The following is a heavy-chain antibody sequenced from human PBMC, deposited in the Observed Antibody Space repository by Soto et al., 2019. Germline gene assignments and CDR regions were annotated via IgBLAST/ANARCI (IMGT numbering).Heavy chain of an antibody. J-gene: IGHJ2*01. CDR3: AKEPVGPDWYFDL. Sequence: DVQLLESGGGLVQPGGSLRLSYAASGFTFRSYAMSWVRQAPGKGLEWVSGISGSGISTHYADSVKGRFTVSRDNSKNTLYLQMNSLRAEDTAVDNCAKEPVGPDWYFDLWGRGTLVTVSS. CDR2: ISGSGIST. V-gene: IGHV3-23*01. CDR1: GFTFRSYA.